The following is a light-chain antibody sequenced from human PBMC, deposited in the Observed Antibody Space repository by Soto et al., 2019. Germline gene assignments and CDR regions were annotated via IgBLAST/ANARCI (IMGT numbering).Light chain of an antibody. Sequence: DIVLTQSPGTLSLSPGERATLSCRASQTVSSNNLAWYQQKRGQAPRLLIYGASSRAAAIPDRFRGSGSGTDFTLIISRLAHEDFAVYYCQQYGSSPFTFGPGTAVDIK. CDR1: QTVSSNN. CDR2: GAS. V-gene: IGKV3-20*01. CDR3: QQYGSSPFT. J-gene: IGKJ3*01.